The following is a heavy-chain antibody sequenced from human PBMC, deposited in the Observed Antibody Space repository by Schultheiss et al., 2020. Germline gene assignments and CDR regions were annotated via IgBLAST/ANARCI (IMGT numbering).Heavy chain of an antibody. CDR2: IWYDGSNK. V-gene: IGHV3-33*06. J-gene: IGHJ3*02. CDR3: AKVFFQFGTIGDAFDI. D-gene: IGHD1/OR15-1a*01. Sequence: GGSLRLSCAASGFTFSSYGMHWVRQAPGKGLEWVAIIWYDGSNKYYADSVKGRFTISRDNSKNTLYLQMNSLRAEDTAVYYCAKVFFQFGTIGDAFDIWGQGTMVTVSS. CDR1: GFTFSSYG.